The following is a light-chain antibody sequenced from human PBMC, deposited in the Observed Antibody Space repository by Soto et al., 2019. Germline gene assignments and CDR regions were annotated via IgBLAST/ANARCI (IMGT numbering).Light chain of an antibody. CDR2: EVT. Sequence: QSVLTQPPSASXXPGQSVTISCAGSSSDIGASNSVSWYQQHPGKAPKLLISEVTKRPSGVPDRFSGSKSGNTASLTVSGLQADDEADYYCGSKAGSNKHVVFGGGTKLTVL. CDR1: SSDIGASNS. V-gene: IGLV2-8*01. CDR3: GSKAGSNKHVV. J-gene: IGLJ2*01.